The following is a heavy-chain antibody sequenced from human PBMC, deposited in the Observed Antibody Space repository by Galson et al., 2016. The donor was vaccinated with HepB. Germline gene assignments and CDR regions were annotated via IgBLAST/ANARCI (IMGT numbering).Heavy chain of an antibody. CDR2: INPNSGGT. J-gene: IGHJ4*02. Sequence: SVKVSCKASGYPLTDSFIRWVRQAPGQGLEWMGRINPNSGGTNYDQKFQGRVTMTRDTPISTAYMEVSRLRSADTAVYYCARTGDGYKNDYWGQGTLVTVAS. D-gene: IGHD5-24*01. CDR3: ARTGDGYKNDY. V-gene: IGHV1-2*06. CDR1: GYPLTDSF.